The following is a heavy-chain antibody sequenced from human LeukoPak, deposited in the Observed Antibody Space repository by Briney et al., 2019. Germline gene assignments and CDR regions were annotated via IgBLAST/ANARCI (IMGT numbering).Heavy chain of an antibody. V-gene: IGHV3-30*02. CDR2: IRYDGSNK. Sequence: QAGGSLRLSCAASGFTFSSYGMHWVRQAPGKGLEWVAFIRYDGSNKYYADSVKGRFTISRDNSKNTLYLQMNSLRAEDTAVYYCAKAPRSSSARYYYYYMDVWGKGTTVTVSS. CDR3: AKAPRSSSARYYYYYMDV. D-gene: IGHD6-6*01. CDR1: GFTFSSYG. J-gene: IGHJ6*03.